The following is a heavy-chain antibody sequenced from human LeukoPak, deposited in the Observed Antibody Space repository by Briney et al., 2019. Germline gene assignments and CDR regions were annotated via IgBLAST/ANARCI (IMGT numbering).Heavy chain of an antibody. Sequence: GGSLRLSCAASGFTFSSYEMNWVRQAPGKGLEWVSYISSSGSTIYYADSVKGRFTISRDNSKNTLYLQMNSLRAEDTAVYYCAKERTLRGTAMAHPFDYWGQGTLVTVSS. CDR1: GFTFSSYE. CDR3: AKERTLRGTAMAHPFDY. J-gene: IGHJ4*02. D-gene: IGHD5-18*01. CDR2: ISSSGSTI. V-gene: IGHV3-48*03.